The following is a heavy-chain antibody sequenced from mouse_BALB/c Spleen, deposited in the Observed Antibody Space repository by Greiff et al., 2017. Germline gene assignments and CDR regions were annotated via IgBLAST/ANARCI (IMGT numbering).Heavy chain of an antibody. D-gene: IGHD3-1*01. V-gene: IGHV5-17*02. Sequence: EVKVVESGGGLVQPGGSRKLSCAASGFTFSSFGMHWVRQAPEKGLEWVAYISSGSSTIYYADTVKGRFTISRDNPKNTLFLQMTSLRSEDTAMYYCASSFSYYYAMDYWGQGTSVTVSS. J-gene: IGHJ4*01. CDR2: ISSGSSTI. CDR1: GFTFSSFG. CDR3: ASSFSYYYAMDY.